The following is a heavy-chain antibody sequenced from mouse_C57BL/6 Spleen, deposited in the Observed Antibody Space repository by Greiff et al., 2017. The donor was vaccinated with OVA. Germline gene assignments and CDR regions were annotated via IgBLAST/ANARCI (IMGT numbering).Heavy chain of an antibody. J-gene: IGHJ4*01. CDR2: INPNYGTT. V-gene: IGHV1-39*01. Sequence: EVQLQQSGPELVKPGASVKISCKASGYSFTDYNMNWVKQSNGKSLEWIGVINPNYGTTSYNQKFKGKATLTVDQASSTAYMQLNSLTSEDSAVYYCALYDYDEYYYAMDYWGQGTSVTVSS. CDR3: ALYDYDEYYYAMDY. D-gene: IGHD2-4*01. CDR1: GYSFTDYN.